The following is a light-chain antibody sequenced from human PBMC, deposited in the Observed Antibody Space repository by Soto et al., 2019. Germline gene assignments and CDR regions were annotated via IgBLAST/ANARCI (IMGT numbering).Light chain of an antibody. CDR3: QQYHTWPIT. CDR2: GAS. V-gene: IGKV3-15*01. CDR1: QGISRK. Sequence: IVMTQSPATLSVAPGERVTFSCRASQGISRKVAWYQRKPGQAPRLLISGASTGATGIPARFSGSGSGTEFTLTISSLQSEDCAIYYCQQYHTWPITFGGGTKVEIK. J-gene: IGKJ4*01.